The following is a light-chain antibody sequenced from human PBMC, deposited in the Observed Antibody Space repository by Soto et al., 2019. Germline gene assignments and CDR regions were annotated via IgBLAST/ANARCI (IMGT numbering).Light chain of an antibody. V-gene: IGLV2-14*01. Sequence: QSALTQPASVSGSPGQSITISCTGTSSDVGGSDFVSWHQQHPGKAPKLMIYDVSKWPSGVSNRFSGSKSGNTASLTISGLQAEDEADYYCSSYTSSSTLVVFGGGTKVTVL. J-gene: IGLJ2*01. CDR3: SSYTSSSTLVV. CDR2: DVS. CDR1: SSDVGGSDF.